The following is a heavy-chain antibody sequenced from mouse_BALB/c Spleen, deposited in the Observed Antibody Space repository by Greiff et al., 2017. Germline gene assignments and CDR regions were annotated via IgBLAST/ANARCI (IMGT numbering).Heavy chain of an antibody. CDR1: GYTFTSYW. CDR3: TRARITTVVAPDLDY. D-gene: IGHD1-1*01. J-gene: IGHJ2*01. V-gene: IGHV1-69*02. Sequence: QVQLQQSGAELVRPAASVTLSCKASGYTFTSYWINWVKQRPGQGLEWIGNIYPSDSYTNYNQKFKDKATLTVDKSSSTAYMQLSSPTSEDSAVYYCTRARITTVVAPDLDYWGQGTTLTVSS. CDR2: IYPSDSYT.